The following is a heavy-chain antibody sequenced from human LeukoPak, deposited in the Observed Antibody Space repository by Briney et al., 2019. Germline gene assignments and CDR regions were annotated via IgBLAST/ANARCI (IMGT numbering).Heavy chain of an antibody. CDR2: INQDASEI. CDR3: ATDRDNSDWQRRFDS. V-gene: IGHV3-7*01. D-gene: IGHD2-21*02. J-gene: IGHJ4*02. CDR1: GFTFSTYW. Sequence: GGSLRLSCAASGFTFSTYWMNWYRQAPGKGLEWVGNINQDASEINYVDSVRGRFTISRDNAKNSLHLQMNSLRAEDTAVYYCATDRDNSDWQRRFDSWGRGTLVTVSS.